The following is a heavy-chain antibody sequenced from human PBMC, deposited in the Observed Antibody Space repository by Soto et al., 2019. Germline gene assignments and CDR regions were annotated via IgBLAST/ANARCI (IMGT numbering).Heavy chain of an antibody. Sequence: GGSLRLSCAASGFTFSSYWMHWVRQAPGKGLVWVSRINSDGSSTSYADSVKGRFTISRDNAKNTLYLQMNSLRAEDTAVYYCARVRGVVVTRRNDAFDIWGQGTMVTVSS. CDR2: INSDGSST. V-gene: IGHV3-74*01. CDR3: ARVRGVVVTRRNDAFDI. CDR1: GFTFSSYW. D-gene: IGHD3-22*01. J-gene: IGHJ3*02.